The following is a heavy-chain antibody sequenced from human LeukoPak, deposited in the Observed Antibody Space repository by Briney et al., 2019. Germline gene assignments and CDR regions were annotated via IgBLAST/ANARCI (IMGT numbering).Heavy chain of an antibody. V-gene: IGHV5-51*01. J-gene: IGHJ5*02. CDR2: IYPGDSDT. CDR3: ARSGIAARQGNWFDP. D-gene: IGHD6-6*01. Sequence: GESLKISCQGSGYSFTSHWIGWVRQMPGKGLEWMGIIYPGDSDTRYSPSFQGQVTISADKSISTAYLQWSSLKASDTAMYYCARSGIAARQGNWFDPWGQGTLVTVSS. CDR1: GYSFTSHW.